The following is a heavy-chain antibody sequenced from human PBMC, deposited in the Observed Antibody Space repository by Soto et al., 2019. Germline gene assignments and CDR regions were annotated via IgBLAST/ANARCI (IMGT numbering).Heavy chain of an antibody. CDR2: IHDGNGYT. CDR1: GYTFDNYA. J-gene: IGHJ3*02. CDR3: ARGQYRCYDFRLAFGS. D-gene: IGHD5-12*01. Sequence: QVPLVQSGAQVKKPGASVKVSCKASGYTFDNYALHWGRQAPGRRLEWMGWIHDGNGYTKYSQSFQGRVIITRDTSASTVHMDLSSLRSEDTAVDYCARGQYRCYDFRLAFGSWGQGTMVTVSS. V-gene: IGHV1-3*01.